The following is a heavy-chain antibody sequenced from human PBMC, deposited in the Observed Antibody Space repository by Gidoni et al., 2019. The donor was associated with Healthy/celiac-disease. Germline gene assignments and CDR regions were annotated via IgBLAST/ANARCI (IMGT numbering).Heavy chain of an antibody. Sequence: EVQLVESGGGLVQPGGSLRLSCSASGFPFSSYAMHWVRQAPGKGLEYVSAISSNGGSTYYADSVKGRFTISRDNSKNTLYLQMSSLRAEDTAVYYCVKDLWCSSTSCYNYFDYWGQGTLVTVSS. J-gene: IGHJ4*02. CDR3: VKDLWCSSTSCYNYFDY. V-gene: IGHV3-64D*06. CDR2: ISSNGGST. D-gene: IGHD2-2*02. CDR1: GFPFSSYA.